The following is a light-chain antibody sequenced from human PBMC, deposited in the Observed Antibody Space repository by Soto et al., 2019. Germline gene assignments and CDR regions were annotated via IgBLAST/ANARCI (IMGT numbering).Light chain of an antibody. CDR3: QQRSNWPT. V-gene: IGKV3-11*01. J-gene: IGKJ2*01. Sequence: EIVLTQSPATLSLSPGERATLSCRASQSVSSYLAWYQQKPGQPPRLLIYDASNRATGIPARFSGNGSETDFTLTISTLESEDFEVYYCQQRSNWPTFCQGTKLEIK. CDR2: DAS. CDR1: QSVSSY.